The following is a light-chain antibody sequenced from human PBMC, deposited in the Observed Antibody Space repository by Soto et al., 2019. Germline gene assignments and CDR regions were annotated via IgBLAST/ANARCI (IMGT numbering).Light chain of an antibody. CDR1: QSLLYSSNNRNY. V-gene: IGKV4-1*01. Sequence: DIVMTQSPDSLAVSLGERATINCKASQSLLYSSNNRNYLAWYQQKSGHPPRLLIYWASTRESGVPDRFSGSGSGTDFTLTINSLQAEDVAVYFCQQYYSASATFGQGTKVEIK. J-gene: IGKJ1*01. CDR3: QQYYSASAT. CDR2: WAS.